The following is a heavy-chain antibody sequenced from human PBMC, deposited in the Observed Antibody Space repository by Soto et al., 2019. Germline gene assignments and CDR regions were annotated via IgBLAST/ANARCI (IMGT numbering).Heavy chain of an antibody. CDR3: ARGLEDIVVVPAAYYYMDV. D-gene: IGHD2-2*01. CDR2: MNPNSGNT. CDR1: GYTFTSYD. Sequence: ASVKVSCKASGYTFTSYDINWVRQATGQGLEWMGWMNPNSGNTGYAQKFQGRVTMTRNTSISTAYMELSSLRSEDTAVYYCARGLEDIVVVPAAYYYMDVWGKGTTVTVSS. V-gene: IGHV1-8*01. J-gene: IGHJ6*03.